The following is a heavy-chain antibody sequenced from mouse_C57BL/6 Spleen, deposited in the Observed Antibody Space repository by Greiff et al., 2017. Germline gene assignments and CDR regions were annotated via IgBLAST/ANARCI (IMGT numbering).Heavy chain of an antibody. V-gene: IGHV1-80*01. CDR3: ARWRKRYAMEY. J-gene: IGHJ4*01. Sequence: QVQLQQSGAALVKPGASVKISCKASGYPFSCYRMYWVMQRPGKGLEWIGQIYPGDGETHYTGKFKGKATLTADKSNSTAYMQLSSLTSEDSAVYFCARWRKRYAMEYWGQGTSVTVSS. CDR2: IYPGDGET. CDR1: GYPFSCYR.